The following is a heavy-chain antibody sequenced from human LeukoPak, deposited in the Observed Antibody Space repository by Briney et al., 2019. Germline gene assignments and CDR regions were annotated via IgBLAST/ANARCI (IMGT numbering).Heavy chain of an antibody. CDR1: GFTFSRHS. Sequence: GGSLRLSCAASGFTFSRHSMNWVRQAPGKGLEWVSSISSSSSYMYYADSVKGRFTISRDNAKNSMYLQMNSLRAEDTAVYYCATTGVAAAGTWGFDYWGQGVVVTVCS. CDR2: ISSSSSYM. CDR3: ATTGVAAAGTWGFDY. V-gene: IGHV3-21*01. J-gene: IGHJ4*02. D-gene: IGHD6-13*01.